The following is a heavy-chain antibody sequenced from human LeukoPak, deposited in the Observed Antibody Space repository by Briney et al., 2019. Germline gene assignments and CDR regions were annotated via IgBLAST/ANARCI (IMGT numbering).Heavy chain of an antibody. CDR2: INHSGST. CDR1: GGSFSGYY. V-gene: IGHV4-34*01. J-gene: IGHJ4*02. CDR3: ASEFGGWYEQGGFDY. Sequence: PSETLSLTCAVYGGSFSGYYWSWIRQPPGKGLEWIGEINHSGSTNYNPSLKSRVTISVDTSKNQFSLKLSSVTAADTAEYYCASEFGGWYEQGGFDYWGQGTLVTVSS. D-gene: IGHD6-19*01.